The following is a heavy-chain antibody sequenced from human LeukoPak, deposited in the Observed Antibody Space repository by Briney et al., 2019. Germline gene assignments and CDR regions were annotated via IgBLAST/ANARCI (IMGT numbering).Heavy chain of an antibody. CDR3: AKGYSSGSQYFDY. D-gene: IGHD6-19*01. V-gene: IGHV3-23*01. CDR1: GFTFSSYA. Sequence: GGSLRLSCAASGFTFSSYAMSWVRQAPGKGLEWVSAISGSGGSTYYADSVKGRFTISRDNSKNTLYLQMNSPRAEDTAVYYCAKGYSSGSQYFDYWGQGTLVTVSS. J-gene: IGHJ4*02. CDR2: ISGSGGST.